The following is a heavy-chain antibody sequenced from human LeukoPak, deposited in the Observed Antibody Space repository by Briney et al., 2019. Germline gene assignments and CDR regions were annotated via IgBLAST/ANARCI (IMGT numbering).Heavy chain of an antibody. CDR1: GGSFSGYY. Sequence: SETLSLTCAVYGGSFSGYYWSWIRQPSGKGLEWIGEINHSGSTNYNPSLKSRVTISVDTSKNQFSLKLSSVTAADTAVYYCARGHGRRYWYFDLWGRGTLVTVSS. D-gene: IGHD4-17*01. CDR2: INHSGST. J-gene: IGHJ2*01. V-gene: IGHV4-34*01. CDR3: ARGHGRRYWYFDL.